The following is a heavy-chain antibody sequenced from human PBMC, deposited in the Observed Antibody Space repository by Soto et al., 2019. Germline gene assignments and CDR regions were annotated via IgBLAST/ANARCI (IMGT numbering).Heavy chain of an antibody. CDR1: GFTFSSYT. CDR3: ARGARIAAAANYYGMDV. CDR2: SSSSTYI. D-gene: IGHD6-25*01. V-gene: IGHV3-21*01. J-gene: IGHJ6*02. Sequence: EVQLVESGGGLVKPGGSLRLSCAASGFTFSSYTMNWVRQAPGKGLEWVSSSSSSTYIFYADSVKGRFTISRDNAKNSLYLQMNSLRAEDTAVYYCARGARIAAAANYYGMDVWGQGPTVTVSS.